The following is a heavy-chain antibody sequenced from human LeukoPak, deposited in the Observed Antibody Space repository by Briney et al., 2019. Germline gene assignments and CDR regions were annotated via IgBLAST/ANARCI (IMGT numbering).Heavy chain of an antibody. Sequence: SETLSLTCTVSGGSISNFYWTWIRQSPGKGLEWIGYISYSGTTKYSPSLKSRVTMSLDTSKNQFSLKLNSVTAADTAVYYCARNHGGWFDSWGQGTLVTVSS. J-gene: IGHJ5*01. CDR2: ISYSGTT. CDR1: GGSISNFY. D-gene: IGHD4-23*01. CDR3: ARNHGGWFDS. V-gene: IGHV4-59*01.